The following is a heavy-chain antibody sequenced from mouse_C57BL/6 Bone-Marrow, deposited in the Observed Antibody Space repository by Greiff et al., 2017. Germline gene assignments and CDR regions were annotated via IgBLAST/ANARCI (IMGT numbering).Heavy chain of an antibody. CDR3: ATSRYGSSLYYAMDY. CDR1: GYTFTSYW. CDR2: IYPGSGST. J-gene: IGHJ4*01. Sequence: QVQLQQPGAELVKPGASVKMSCKASGYTFTSYWITWVKQRPGQGLEWIGDIYPGSGSTNYNEKFKSKATLTVDTSSSTAYMQLSSLTSEDSAVYYCATSRYGSSLYYAMDYWGQGTSVTVSS. V-gene: IGHV1-55*01. D-gene: IGHD1-1*01.